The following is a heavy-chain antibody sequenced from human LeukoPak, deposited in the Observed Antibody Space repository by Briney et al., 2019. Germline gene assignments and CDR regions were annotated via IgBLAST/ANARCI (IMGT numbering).Heavy chain of an antibody. CDR2: IYYSGSN. CDR1: GVSMSSYY. V-gene: IGHV4-59*01. D-gene: IGHD2-21*02. Sequence: SETLSLTCTVSGVSMSSYYWSWIRQPPGKGLEWIGYIYYSGSNKYNPSLKSRVAISIDTSKNQFSLKLNSVATADTAVYYCARSLPCPCGGDCWGAFDLWGQGTLVPVSS. CDR3: ARSLPCPCGGDCWGAFDL. J-gene: IGHJ3*01.